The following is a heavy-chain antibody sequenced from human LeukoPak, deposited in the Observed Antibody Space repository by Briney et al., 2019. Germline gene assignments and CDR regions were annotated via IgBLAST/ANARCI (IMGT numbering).Heavy chain of an antibody. CDR3: AKDLGSVVTPPSLDY. V-gene: IGHV3-23*01. J-gene: IGHJ4*02. Sequence: GGSLRLSCAASGFTFSNYAMSWVRQAPGKGLEWVSAITNSGAGSYYADSVKGRFTVSRDNSKNTLYLQLNSLRAEDTAIYYCAKDLGSVVTPPSLDYWGQGTLVTVSS. CDR1: GFTFSNYA. CDR2: ITNSGAGS. D-gene: IGHD4-23*01.